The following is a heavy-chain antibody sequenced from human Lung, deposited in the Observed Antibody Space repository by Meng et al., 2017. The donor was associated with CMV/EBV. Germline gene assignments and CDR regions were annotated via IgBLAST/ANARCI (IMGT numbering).Heavy chain of an antibody. CDR3: AREGVIVGATHAFDI. CDR2: INPSGGST. CDR1: GYTFTSYY. Sequence: ASVKVSCKASGYTFTSYYMHWVRQAPGQGLEWMGIINPSGGSTSYAQKFQGRVTMTRDTSTSTVYMELSSLRSEDTAVYYCAREGVIVGATHAFDIWGQGTXVTV. J-gene: IGHJ3*02. V-gene: IGHV1-46*01. D-gene: IGHD1-26*01.